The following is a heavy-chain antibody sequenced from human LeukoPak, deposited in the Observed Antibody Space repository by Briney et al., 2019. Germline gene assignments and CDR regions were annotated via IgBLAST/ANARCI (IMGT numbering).Heavy chain of an antibody. CDR1: GGTFSSYA. CDR2: IIPILGIA. J-gene: IGHJ4*02. CDR3: AREATWFGESLYPYYFDY. Sequence: GASVKVSCKASGGTFSSYAISWVRQAPGQGLEWMGRIIPILGIANYAQKFQGRVTITADKSTSTAYMELSSLRSEDTAVYYCAREATWFGESLYPYYFDYWGQGTLVTVSS. V-gene: IGHV1-69*04. D-gene: IGHD3-10*01.